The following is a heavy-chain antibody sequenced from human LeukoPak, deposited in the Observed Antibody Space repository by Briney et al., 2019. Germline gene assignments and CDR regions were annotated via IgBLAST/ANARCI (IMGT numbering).Heavy chain of an antibody. CDR2: ISYDGSNK. CDR1: GFTFSSYG. Sequence: PGGSLRLSCAASGFTFSSYGMHWVRQAPGKGLEWVAVISYDGSNKYYADSVKGRFTISRDNSKNTLYLQMNSLSAEDTAVYYCAKDWSSTEWELSYGMDVWGQGTTVTVSS. D-gene: IGHD1-26*01. J-gene: IGHJ6*02. CDR3: AKDWSSTEWELSYGMDV. V-gene: IGHV3-30*18.